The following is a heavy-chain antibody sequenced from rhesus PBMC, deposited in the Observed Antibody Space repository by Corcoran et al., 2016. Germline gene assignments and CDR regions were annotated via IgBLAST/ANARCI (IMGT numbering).Heavy chain of an antibody. CDR3: ATGLGWELQDY. Sequence: EVQLVQSGAEVKKPGASVKISCKASGYTFTDYYLHWVRQAPGKGLEWIGRVDPEDGEAIHAQKLQDRVTITADTSTDVAYMELSSLISEDTAVYYCATGLGWELQDYWGQGVLVTVSS. D-gene: IGHD1-44*02. V-gene: IGHV1-111*02. J-gene: IGHJ4*01. CDR2: VDPEDGEA. CDR1: GYTFTDYY.